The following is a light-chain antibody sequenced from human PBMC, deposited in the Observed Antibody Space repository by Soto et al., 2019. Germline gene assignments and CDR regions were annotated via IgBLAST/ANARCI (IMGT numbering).Light chain of an antibody. CDR2: GAS. J-gene: IGKJ1*01. CDR1: QSVSSSY. CDR3: QHYGSSPWT. Sequence: EIVLTQSPGTLSLSPGERATLSCRASQSVSSSYLAWYQQKPGQATRLLIYGASSMATGIPDRFSGSGSGTDFTLTISRLEPEDFAVYYCQHYGSSPWTFGQGTKVEIK. V-gene: IGKV3-20*01.